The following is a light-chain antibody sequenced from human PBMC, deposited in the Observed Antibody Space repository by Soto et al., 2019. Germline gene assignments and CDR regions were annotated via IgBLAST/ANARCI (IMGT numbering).Light chain of an antibody. CDR1: QSVRCTY. CDR2: QAF. V-gene: IGKV3-20*01. Sequence: EVVLTQSPGTLSLSPGERATLSCRASQSVRCTYLAWYRQNPGQAPRLLIYQAFNRATGIPDRFSGSGSGADFTLSISRLEPEDFAVYYCQQYLSSPRTFGQGTKVEIK. J-gene: IGKJ1*01. CDR3: QQYLSSPRT.